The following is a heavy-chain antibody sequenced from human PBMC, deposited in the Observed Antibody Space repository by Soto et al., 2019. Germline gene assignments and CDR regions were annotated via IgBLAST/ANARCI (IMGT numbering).Heavy chain of an antibody. D-gene: IGHD3-3*01. CDR1: GFTFSSYG. V-gene: IGHV3-33*01. CDR3: ARESYYDFWSGYFSYYYGMDV. J-gene: IGHJ6*02. CDR2: IWYDGSNK. Sequence: GFLRLSCAASGFTFSSYGMHWVRQAPDKGLEWVAVIWYDGSNKYYADSVKGRFTISRDNSKNTLYLQMNSLRAEDTAVYYCARESYYDFWSGYFSYYYGMDVWGQGTTVTVSS.